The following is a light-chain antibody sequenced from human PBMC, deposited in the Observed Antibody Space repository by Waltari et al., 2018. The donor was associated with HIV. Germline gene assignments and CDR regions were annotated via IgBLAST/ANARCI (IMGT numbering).Light chain of an antibody. CDR3: QQRNNWPIT. CDR1: HTVNTY. V-gene: IGKV3-11*01. CDR2: DAS. J-gene: IGKJ5*01. Sequence: EILLTQSPATLSLSPGERATVSCRASHTVNTYLAWYQQKSGQSPRLLIYDASKRATGVPARFSGSVSGTDFTLTINSLEPEDFAVYFWQQRNNWPITFGQGTRLEI.